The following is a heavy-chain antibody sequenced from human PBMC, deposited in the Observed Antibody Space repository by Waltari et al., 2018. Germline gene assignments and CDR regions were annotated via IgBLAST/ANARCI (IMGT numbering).Heavy chain of an antibody. Sequence: GRINPNSGGTNYAQKFQGRVTMTRDTSISTAYMELSRLRSDDTAVYYCASPIGHTRGGGFFDYWGQGTLVTVSS. CDR2: INPNSGGT. V-gene: IGHV1-2*06. CDR3: ASPIGHTRGGGFFDY. J-gene: IGHJ4*02. D-gene: IGHD3-10*01.